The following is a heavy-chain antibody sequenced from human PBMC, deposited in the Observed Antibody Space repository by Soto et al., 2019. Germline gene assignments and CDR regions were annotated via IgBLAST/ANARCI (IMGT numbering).Heavy chain of an antibody. CDR1: GFTFSSYG. J-gene: IGHJ6*02. D-gene: IGHD5-12*01. CDR3: AKSAVATIDYYYYGMDV. Sequence: GGSLRLSCAASGFTFSSYGMHWVRQAPGKGLEWVAVISYDGSNKYYADSVKGRFTISRDNSKNTLYLQMNSLRAEDTAVYYCAKSAVATIDYYYYGMDVWGQGTTVTVSS. V-gene: IGHV3-30*18. CDR2: ISYDGSNK.